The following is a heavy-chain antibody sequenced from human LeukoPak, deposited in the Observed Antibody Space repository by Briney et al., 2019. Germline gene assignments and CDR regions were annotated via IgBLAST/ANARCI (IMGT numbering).Heavy chain of an antibody. Sequence: ASVKVSCKASGYTFTGYYMHWVRQAPGQGLEWMGWINPNSGGTNYAQKFQGRVTMTRDTSISTAYMELSRLRSDDTAVYYCARADYGDYVNCCDYWGQGTLVTVSS. CDR3: ARADYGDYVNCCDY. J-gene: IGHJ4*02. CDR2: INPNSGGT. D-gene: IGHD4-17*01. V-gene: IGHV1-2*02. CDR1: GYTFTGYY.